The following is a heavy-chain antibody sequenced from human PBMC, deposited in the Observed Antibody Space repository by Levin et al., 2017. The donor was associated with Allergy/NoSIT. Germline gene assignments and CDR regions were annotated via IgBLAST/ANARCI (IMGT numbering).Heavy chain of an antibody. CDR2: ISSSSSYI. D-gene: IGHD2/OR15-2a*01. V-gene: IGHV3-21*01. J-gene: IGHJ4*02. CDR1: GFTFSSYS. Sequence: GGSLRLSCAASGFTFSSYSMNWVRQAPGKGLEWVSSISSSSSYIYYADSVKGRFTISRDNAKNSLYLQMNSLRAEDTAVYYCARDSHFEDYFDYWGQGTLVTVSS. CDR3: ARDSHFEDYFDY.